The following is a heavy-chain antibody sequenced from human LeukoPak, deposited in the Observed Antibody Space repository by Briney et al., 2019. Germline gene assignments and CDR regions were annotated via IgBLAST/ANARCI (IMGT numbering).Heavy chain of an antibody. Sequence: PGGSLRLSCAASGFTFDDYAMHWVRQAPGKGVEGVSGLSWNSGYIAYAGSVKGRFTISRDNAKNSLYLQMSSLRVEDTALYYCAKDLGELPYHDAFDIWGQGTMVTVSS. J-gene: IGHJ3*02. D-gene: IGHD1-26*01. CDR1: GFTFDDYA. CDR2: LSWNSGYI. CDR3: AKDLGELPYHDAFDI. V-gene: IGHV3-9*01.